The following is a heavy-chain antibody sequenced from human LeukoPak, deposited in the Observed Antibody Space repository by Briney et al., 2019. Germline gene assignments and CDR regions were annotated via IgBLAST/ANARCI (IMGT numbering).Heavy chain of an antibody. CDR2: IYTSGST. CDR1: GGSISSYY. Sequence: SETLSLTCTVSGGSISSYYWSWIRQPAGKGLEWIGRIYTSGSTNYNPSLKSRVTISVDTSKNQFSLKLSSVTAADTAVYYCAREGPVVPALFGIWFDPWGQGTLVTVSS. CDR3: AREGPVVPALFGIWFDP. J-gene: IGHJ5*02. V-gene: IGHV4-4*07. D-gene: IGHD2-2*01.